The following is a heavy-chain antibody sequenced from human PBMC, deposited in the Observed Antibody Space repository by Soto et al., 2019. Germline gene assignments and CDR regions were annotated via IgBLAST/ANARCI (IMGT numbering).Heavy chain of an antibody. Sequence: GESLKISCKGSGYSFTSYWIGWVRQVPGKGLEWMGIIYPGDSDTRYSPSFQGQVTISADKSISTAYLQWSSLKASDTAMYYCARTGTPYCSSTSCYKRWDYYYGMDVWGQGTTVTVSS. CDR1: GYSFTSYW. D-gene: IGHD2-2*02. J-gene: IGHJ6*02. CDR2: IYPGDSDT. CDR3: ARTGTPYCSSTSCYKRWDYYYGMDV. V-gene: IGHV5-51*01.